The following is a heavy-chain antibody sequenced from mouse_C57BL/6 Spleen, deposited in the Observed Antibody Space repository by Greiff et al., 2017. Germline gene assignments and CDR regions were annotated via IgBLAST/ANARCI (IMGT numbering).Heavy chain of an antibody. CDR3: AYGYYYAMDY. D-gene: IGHD2-2*01. V-gene: IGHV3-6*01. CDR2: ISYDGSN. J-gene: IGHJ4*01. Sequence: EVQLVESGPGLVKPSQSLSLTCSVTGYSITSGYYWNWIRQFPGNKLEWMGYISYDGSNNYNPSLKNRISITRDTSKNQFFLKLNSVTTEDTATYYCAYGYYYAMDYWGQGTSVTVSS. CDR1: GYSITSGYY.